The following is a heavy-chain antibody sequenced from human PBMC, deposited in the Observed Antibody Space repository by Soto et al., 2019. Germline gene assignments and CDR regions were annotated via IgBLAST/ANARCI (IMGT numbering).Heavy chain of an antibody. CDR1: GGTFSSYA. V-gene: IGHV1-69*01. Sequence: QVQLVQSGAEVKKPGSSVKVSCKASGGTFSSYAISWVRQAPGQGLEWMGGIIPIFGTANYAQKFQGRVTITADEATSTAYRERSSLRSEDTAVYYCARVRMVATPGYYYYGMDVWGQGTTVTVSS. D-gene: IGHD5-12*01. CDR3: ARVRMVATPGYYYYGMDV. CDR2: IIPIFGTA. J-gene: IGHJ6*02.